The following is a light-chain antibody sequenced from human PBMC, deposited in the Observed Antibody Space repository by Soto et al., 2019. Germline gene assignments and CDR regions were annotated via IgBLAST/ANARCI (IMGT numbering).Light chain of an antibody. J-gene: IGLJ2*01. CDR1: RSNIGTNT. CDR2: DNY. V-gene: IGLV1-44*01. CDR3: SAWDDSLNRPV. Sequence: QSVLTQAPSAYGAPGQSVTMSCSGSRSNIGTNTVNWYQQRPGTPPKFLIYDNYPRPSVVPDRFSGSQSGTSASLAISGLQSEDGADYYCSAWDDSLNRPVFGGGTKVTVL.